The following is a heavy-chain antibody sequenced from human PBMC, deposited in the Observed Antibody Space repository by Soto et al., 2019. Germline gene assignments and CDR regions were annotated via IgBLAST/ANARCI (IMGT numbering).Heavy chain of an antibody. CDR2: IFYTGST. J-gene: IGHJ6*02. D-gene: IGHD2-15*01. Sequence: SETLSLTCTVSGGSISSSSWNWIRQAPGKRLDWIGCIFYTGSTNFNPSLESRVAMSLDTSKNQFSLRLSSVTAADTAVYYCAKLAGYCSGNSCHGDYAMDVWGQGTTVTVSS. V-gene: IGHV4-59*08. CDR3: AKLAGYCSGNSCHGDYAMDV. CDR1: GGSISSSS.